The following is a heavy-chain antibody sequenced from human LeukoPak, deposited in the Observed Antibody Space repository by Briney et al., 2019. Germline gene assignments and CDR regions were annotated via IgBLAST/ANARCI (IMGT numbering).Heavy chain of an antibody. D-gene: IGHD6-19*01. Sequence: GGSLRLSCAASGFTFSSYAMSWVRQAPGKGLEWVPAISGSGGSTYYADSVKGRFTISRDNSKNTLYLQMNSLRAEDTAVYYCAKVLHSSGPVVGRWFDPWGQGTLVTVSS. V-gene: IGHV3-23*01. CDR3: AKVLHSSGPVVGRWFDP. CDR2: ISGSGGST. CDR1: GFTFSSYA. J-gene: IGHJ5*02.